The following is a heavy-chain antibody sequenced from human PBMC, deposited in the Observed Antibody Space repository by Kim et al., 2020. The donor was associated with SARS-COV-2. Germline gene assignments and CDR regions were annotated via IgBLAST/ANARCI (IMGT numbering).Heavy chain of an antibody. D-gene: IGHD3-22*01. V-gene: IGHV4-59*01. CDR3: ATYYYDSSGYHDY. Sequence: SETLSLTCTISGGSISSYYWSWIRQPPGKGLEWIGYIYYSGSTNYNPSLKSRVTISVDTSKNQFSLKLSSVTAADTAVYYCATYYYDSSGYHDYWGQGTLVTVSS. CDR1: GGSISSYY. J-gene: IGHJ4*02. CDR2: IYYSGST.